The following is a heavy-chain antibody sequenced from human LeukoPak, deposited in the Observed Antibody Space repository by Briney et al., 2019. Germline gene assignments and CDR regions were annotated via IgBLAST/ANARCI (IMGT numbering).Heavy chain of an antibody. V-gene: IGHV1-2*02. CDR1: GYTFTGYY. CDR2: INPNSGGT. J-gene: IGHJ4*02. CDR3: ARVYYYGSGSYYNVPPDY. Sequence: ASVKVSCKAFGYTFTGYYMHWVRQAPGQGLEWMGWINPNSGGTNYAQKFQGRVTMTRDTSISTAYMELSRLRSDDTAVYYCARVYYYGSGSYYNVPPDYWGQGTLVTVSS. D-gene: IGHD3-10*01.